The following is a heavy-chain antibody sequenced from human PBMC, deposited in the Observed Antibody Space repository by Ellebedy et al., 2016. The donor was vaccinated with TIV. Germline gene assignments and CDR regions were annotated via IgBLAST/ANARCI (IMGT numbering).Heavy chain of an antibody. CDR3: ARGAPNAGYNDY. V-gene: IGHV3-74*01. J-gene: IGHJ4*02. CDR2: INRDGSST. D-gene: IGHD1-14*01. CDR1: GFRFSSYW. Sequence: GESLKISCGAPGFRFSSYWMPWVRHAPGKGLVWVSRINRDGSSTNYADSVKGRFTCSRDNAKNTVYLQMYSLRDEDTAVYYCARGAPNAGYNDYWGQGTLVTVSS.